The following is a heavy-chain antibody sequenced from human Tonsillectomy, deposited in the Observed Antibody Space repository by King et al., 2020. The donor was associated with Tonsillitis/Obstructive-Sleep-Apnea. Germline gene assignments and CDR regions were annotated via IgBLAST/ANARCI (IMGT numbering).Heavy chain of an antibody. CDR3: ARLADIVVVVAASYAFDI. V-gene: IGHV5-51*01. CDR1: GYSFTSYW. CDR2: IYPGDSDT. D-gene: IGHD2-15*01. Sequence: QLVQSGAEVKKPGESLKISCRGSGYSFTSYWIGWGRQMPGTGLEWMGIIYPGDSDTSYSPSFQGQVTISADKSIDTPYLQWSSLQTSDTAIYYCARLADIVVVVAASYAFDIWGQGTTVTVSS. J-gene: IGHJ3*02.